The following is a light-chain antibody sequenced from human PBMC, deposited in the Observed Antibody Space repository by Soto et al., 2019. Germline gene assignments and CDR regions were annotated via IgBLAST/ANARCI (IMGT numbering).Light chain of an antibody. Sequence: QSALTQPASVSGSPGQSITISCTGTSSDVGGYDYVSWYQQHPGTAPKLMVYDVINRPSGVSIRFSGSKSGNTASLTISGLQAEDEADYYCSSYTSSSTVVFGGGTKLTVL. CDR2: DVI. CDR1: SSDVGGYDY. CDR3: SSYTSSSTVV. J-gene: IGLJ2*01. V-gene: IGLV2-14*01.